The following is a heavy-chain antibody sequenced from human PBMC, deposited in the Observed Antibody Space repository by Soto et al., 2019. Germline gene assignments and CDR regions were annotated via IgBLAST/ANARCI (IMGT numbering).Heavy chain of an antibody. CDR1: GFTFSSYW. J-gene: IGHJ4*02. CDR3: VRWDGGRYDGHGYLGRN. V-gene: IGHV3-74*01. CDR2: MNMDGNRI. D-gene: IGHD3-22*01. Sequence: EVQLVESGGGLVQPGGSLRLSCAASGFTFSSYWMHWVRQAPGKGLEWVSRMNMDGNRISYVDSVKGRCTISRDNAKNTFYMEMNSARVADTAVYYCVRWDGGRYDGHGYLGRNWAQGSLVTVSS.